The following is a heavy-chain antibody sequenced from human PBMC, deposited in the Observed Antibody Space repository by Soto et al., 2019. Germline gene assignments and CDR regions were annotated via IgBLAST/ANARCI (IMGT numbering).Heavy chain of an antibody. CDR3: ARDPSTINKLIGVWFDP. CDR2: IKPISDIT. V-gene: IGHV1-69*13. D-gene: IGHD4-4*01. CDR1: GDTFGRFT. Sequence: ASVKVSCKASGDTFGRFTINWVRQAPGQGLEWMGGIKPISDITNYAQRFQGRVTFTADASTSTVYLELSSLRSEDTAMYYCARDPSTINKLIGVWFDPWGQETLVTVSS. J-gene: IGHJ5*02.